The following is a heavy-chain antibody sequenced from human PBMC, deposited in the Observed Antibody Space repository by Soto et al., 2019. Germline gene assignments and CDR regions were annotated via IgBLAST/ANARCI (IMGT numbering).Heavy chain of an antibody. CDR1: GYSFTTYG. Sequence: QVQLVQSGGEVKKPGASVKVSCKTSGYSFTTYGISWVRQAPGQGLEWMGWISAYNGNTNYAQKLQDRVTMTTDTSTSTAYMELRSLRSDDTAVYYCAGEGPAADYYYGMDVWGQGSTVTVSS. V-gene: IGHV1-18*01. CDR3: AGEGPAADYYYGMDV. CDR2: ISAYNGNT. J-gene: IGHJ6*02.